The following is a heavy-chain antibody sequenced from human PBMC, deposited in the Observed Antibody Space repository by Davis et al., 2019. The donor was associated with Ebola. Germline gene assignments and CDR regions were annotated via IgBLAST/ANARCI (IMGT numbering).Heavy chain of an antibody. D-gene: IGHD1-26*01. V-gene: IGHV3-23*01. CDR3: TRREWELDY. J-gene: IGHJ4*02. CDR2: ISGSGGST. CDR1: GFTFSSYA. Sequence: GGSLRLSCAASGFTFSSYAMSWVRQAPGKGLEWVSAISGSGGSTYYADSVKGRFTISRDNSKNTAYLQMNSLKTEDTAVYYCTRREWELDYWGQGTLVTVSS.